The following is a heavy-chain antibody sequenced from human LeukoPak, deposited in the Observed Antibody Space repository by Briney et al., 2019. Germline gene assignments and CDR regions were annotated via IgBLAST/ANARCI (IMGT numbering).Heavy chain of an antibody. CDR3: ARERGVRVAATRRAHYYGMDV. CDR1: GFTFSSYA. V-gene: IGHV3-30-3*01. J-gene: IGHJ6*02. Sequence: GGSLRLSCAASGFTFSSYAMHWVRQAPGKGLEWVAVISYDGSNKYYADSVKGRFTISRDNSKNTLYLQMNSLRAEDTAVYYCARERGVRVAATRRAHYYGMDVWGQGTTVTVSS. D-gene: IGHD2-15*01. CDR2: ISYDGSNK.